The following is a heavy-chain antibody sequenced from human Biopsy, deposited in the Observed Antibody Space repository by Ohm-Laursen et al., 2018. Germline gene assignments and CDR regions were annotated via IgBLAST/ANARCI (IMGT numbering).Heavy chain of an antibody. D-gene: IGHD5-18*01. CDR2: INPNNGGT. V-gene: IGHV1-2*02. Sequence: GSSVKVSCKASGYNFNAYYMQWVRQAPGQGLEWMGWINPNNGGTNYAHKFQGRVTMTRDTSISTAYMHLSGLTYDDTAVYYCARLAYREYRRDPIDVWGQGTMVTVSS. CDR3: ARLAYREYRRDPIDV. J-gene: IGHJ3*01. CDR1: GYNFNAYY.